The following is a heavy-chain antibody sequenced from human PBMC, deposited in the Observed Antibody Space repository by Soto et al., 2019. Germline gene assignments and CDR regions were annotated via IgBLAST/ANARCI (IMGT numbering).Heavy chain of an antibody. Sequence: GGSLRLACAASGFTLGNAWMSWVRQAPGKGLEWVGRVKSKTDGGTTDYAAPVKGRFNISRDDSKNTLYLQMNSLKTEDTAVYYGTSFGYCTNVVCYYYYGMDVWGQGTTVTVSS. CDR2: VKSKTDGGTT. V-gene: IGHV3-15*01. D-gene: IGHD2-8*01. J-gene: IGHJ6*02. CDR1: GFTLGNAW. CDR3: TSFGYCTNVVCYYYYGMDV.